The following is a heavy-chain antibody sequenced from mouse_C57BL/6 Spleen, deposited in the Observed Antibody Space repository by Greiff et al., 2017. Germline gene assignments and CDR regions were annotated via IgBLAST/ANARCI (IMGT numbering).Heavy chain of an antibody. Sequence: QVQLQQPGAELVKPGASVKLSCKASGYTFTSYWMQWVKQRPGQGLEWIGEIDPSDSYTNYNQKFKGKATLTVDTSSSTAYMQLSSLTSEDSAVYYCAREGDGGQGTTLTVSS. J-gene: IGHJ2*01. CDR2: IDPSDSYT. CDR1: GYTFTSYW. V-gene: IGHV1-50*01. D-gene: IGHD3-3*01. CDR3: AREGD.